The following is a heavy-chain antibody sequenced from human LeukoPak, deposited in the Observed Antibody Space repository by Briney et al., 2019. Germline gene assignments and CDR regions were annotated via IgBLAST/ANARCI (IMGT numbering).Heavy chain of an antibody. J-gene: IGHJ4*02. V-gene: IGHV4-4*02. CDR3: ARGRITGTTGAYY. CDR2: INHSGST. CDR1: GGSISNTNW. Sequence: TSGTLSLTCGVSGGSISNTNWWSWVRQPPGQGLEWIGEINHSGSTNYNPSLKSRVTISVDTSKDQFSLNLNSVTAADTAVYYCARGRITGTTGAYYWGQGSLVTVSS. D-gene: IGHD1-20*01.